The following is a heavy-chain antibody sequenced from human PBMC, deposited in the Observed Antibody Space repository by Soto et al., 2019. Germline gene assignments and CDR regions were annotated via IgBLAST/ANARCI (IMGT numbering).Heavy chain of an antibody. V-gene: IGHV3-23*01. CDR2: LSDGGGST. CDR1: GFTFSSYA. D-gene: IGHD2-2*01. J-gene: IGHJ5*02. CDR3: AKEGTTSPDNWFDP. Sequence: PGGSLRLSCAASGFTFSSYAMSWVRQAPGKGLEWVSGLSDGGGSTFYADSVKGRFTISRDNAKNTLYLQMSSLRAEDTAVYYCAKEGTTSPDNWFDPWGQGTLVTVSS.